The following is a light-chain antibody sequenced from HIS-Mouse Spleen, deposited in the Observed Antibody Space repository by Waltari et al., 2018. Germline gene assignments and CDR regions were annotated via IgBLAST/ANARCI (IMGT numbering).Light chain of an antibody. Sequence: QSALTQPASVSGSPGQSITISCTGTSRHGGSYNLVSWYQQHPGKAPKLMIYEGSKRPSGVSNRFSGSKSGNTASLTISGLQAEDEADYYCCSYAGSSTFEVFGGGTKLTVL. J-gene: IGLJ2*01. V-gene: IGLV2-23*03. CDR2: EGS. CDR1: SRHGGSYNL. CDR3: CSYAGSSTFEV.